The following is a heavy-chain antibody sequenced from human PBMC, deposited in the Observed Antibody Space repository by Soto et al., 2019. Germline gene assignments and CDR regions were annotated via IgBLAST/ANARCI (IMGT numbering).Heavy chain of an antibody. CDR3: ARVPVGYCSSGSCYPDAFDI. J-gene: IGHJ3*02. Sequence: PSETLSLTCAVYGGSFSGYYWSWIRQPPGKGLEWIGEINHSGSTNYNPSLKSRVTISVDTSKNQFSLKLSSVTAADTAVYYCARVPVGYCSSGSCYPDAFDIWGQGTMVTVSS. CDR2: INHSGST. D-gene: IGHD2-15*01. V-gene: IGHV4-34*01. CDR1: GGSFSGYY.